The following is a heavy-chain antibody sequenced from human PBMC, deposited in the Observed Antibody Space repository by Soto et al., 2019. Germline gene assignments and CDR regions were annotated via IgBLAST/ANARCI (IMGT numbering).Heavy chain of an antibody. V-gene: IGHV4-39*01. D-gene: IGHD1-26*01. CDR3: ARLGGYPYYGMDV. J-gene: IGHJ6*02. CDR1: GGSISSSSYY. CDR2: IYYSGST. Sequence: SETLSLTCTVSGGSISSSSYYWGWIRQPPGKGLEWIGSIYYSGSTYYNPSLKSRVTISVDTSKNQFSLKLSSVTAADTAVYYCARLGGYPYYGMDVWGQGTTVAVSS.